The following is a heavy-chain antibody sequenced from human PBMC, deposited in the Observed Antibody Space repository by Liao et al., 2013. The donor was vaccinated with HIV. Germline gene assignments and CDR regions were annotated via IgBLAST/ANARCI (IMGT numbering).Heavy chain of an antibody. CDR1: GGSISSGDYY. CDR2: IYYSGST. Sequence: QVQLQESGPGLVKPSQTLSLTCTVSGGSISSGDYYWSWIRQPPGKGLEWIGYIYYSGSTNYNPSLKSRVTISVDTSKKKFSLKLSSVTAADTAVYFCAGGDGYNDDAFDIWGQGTMVTVSS. J-gene: IGHJ3*02. V-gene: IGHV4-61*08. CDR3: AGGDGYNDDAFDI. D-gene: IGHD5-24*01.